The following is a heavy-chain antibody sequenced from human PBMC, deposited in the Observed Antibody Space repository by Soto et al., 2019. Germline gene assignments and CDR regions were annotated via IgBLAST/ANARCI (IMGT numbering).Heavy chain of an antibody. CDR3: ARWGLGATIAAAGTEWYYFAY. CDR2: IYYSGST. J-gene: IGHJ4*02. V-gene: IGHV4-59*01. D-gene: IGHD6-13*01. Sequence: PSETLSLTCTVSGGSISSYYWSWIRQPPGKGLEWIGYIYYSGSTNYNPSLKSRVTISVDTSKNQFSLKLSSVTAADTAVYYCARWGLGATIAAAGTEWYYFAYWGQGTLVTVSS. CDR1: GGSISSYY.